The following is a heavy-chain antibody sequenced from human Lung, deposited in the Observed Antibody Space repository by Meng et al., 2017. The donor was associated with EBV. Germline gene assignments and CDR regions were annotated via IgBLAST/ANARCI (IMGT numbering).Heavy chain of an antibody. CDR1: GGSISSSNW. CDR2: IYHSGST. V-gene: IGHV4-4*02. D-gene: IGHD6-19*01. J-gene: IGHJ6*02. CDR3: ARDKGEAVNYYYGMDV. Sequence: VQLQESGPGLVKPSGTLSLTCAVSGGSISSSNWWSWVRQPPGKGLEWIGEIYHSGSTNYNPSLKSRVTILVDKSKNQFSLKLSSVTAADTAVYYCARDKGEAVNYYYGMDVWGQGTTVTVSS.